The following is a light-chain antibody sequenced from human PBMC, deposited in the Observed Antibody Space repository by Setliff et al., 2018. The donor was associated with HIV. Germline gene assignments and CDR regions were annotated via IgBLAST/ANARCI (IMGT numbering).Light chain of an antibody. CDR1: SNDVGRYDL. Sequence: QSALAQPASVSGSPGQAITSSCTGTSNDVGRYDLVSWYQQHPARAPKLIIYQATRRPSGVSNRFSCSKSGNVASLTISGLQAEDEADYYCCSNTGSNTFVFGTGTKVTVL. V-gene: IGLV2-23*01. CDR2: QAT. J-gene: IGLJ1*01. CDR3: CSNTGSNTFV.